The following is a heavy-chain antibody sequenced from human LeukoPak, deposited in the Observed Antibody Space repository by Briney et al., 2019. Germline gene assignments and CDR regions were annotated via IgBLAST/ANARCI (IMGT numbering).Heavy chain of an antibody. D-gene: IGHD3-22*01. CDR3: ARSHDSSGYSYYYYYMDV. Sequence: GGSLRLSCAASEFTFSSYEMNWVRQAPGKGLEWVSYISSSGSTIYYADSVKGRFTISRDNAKNSLYLQMNSLRAEDTAVYYCARSHDSSGYSYYYYYMDVWGKGTTVTVSS. CDR2: ISSSGSTI. CDR1: EFTFSSYE. J-gene: IGHJ6*03. V-gene: IGHV3-48*03.